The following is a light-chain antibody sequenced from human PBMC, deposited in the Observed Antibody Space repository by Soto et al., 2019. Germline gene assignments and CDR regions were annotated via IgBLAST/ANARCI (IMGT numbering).Light chain of an antibody. V-gene: IGLV1-40*01. CDR1: SSNIGARYD. Sequence: QSVLTQPPSVSGAPGQRVTISCTGSSSNIGARYDVHWYQQLPGTAPKLLIYGNNNRPSGVPDRFSGSKSGTSASLAITGLQDEDEADYYGQSYDSSLIGWVFGGGTKVTVL. CDR2: GNN. CDR3: QSYDSSLIGWV. J-gene: IGLJ3*02.